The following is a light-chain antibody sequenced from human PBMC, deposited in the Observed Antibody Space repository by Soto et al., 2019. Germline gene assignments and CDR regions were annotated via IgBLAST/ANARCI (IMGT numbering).Light chain of an antibody. V-gene: IGKV3-15*01. CDR1: QSVSSN. CDR3: QQYNNWPIP. Sequence: EIVMTQSPATLSVSPGERATSSYRASQSVSSNLAWYQQKPGQAPRLLIYGASTRATGIPARFSGSGSGTEFTLTISSLQSEDFAVYYCQQYNNWPIPFGQGTRLEIK. J-gene: IGKJ5*01. CDR2: GAS.